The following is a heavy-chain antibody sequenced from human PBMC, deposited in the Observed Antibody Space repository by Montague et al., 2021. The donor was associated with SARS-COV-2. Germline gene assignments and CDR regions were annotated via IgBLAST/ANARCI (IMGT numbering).Heavy chain of an antibody. D-gene: IGHD3-3*01. CDR2: INTNTGNP. CDR3: ARRLAPSITIFGVVIYGMDV. J-gene: IGHJ6*02. V-gene: IGHV7-4-1*02. Sequence: SGKVSCKASGYIFTSYAMNWVRQAPGQGLEWMGWINTNTGNPTYAQGFTGRFVFSLDTSVSTAYLQISSLKAEDTAVYYCARRLAPSITIFGVVIYGMDVWGQGTTATVSS. CDR1: GYIFTSYA.